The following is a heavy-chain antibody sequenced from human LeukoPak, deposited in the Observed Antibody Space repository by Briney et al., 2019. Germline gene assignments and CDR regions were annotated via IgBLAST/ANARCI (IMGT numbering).Heavy chain of an antibody. CDR1: GGSFSGYY. J-gene: IGHJ6*03. D-gene: IGHD6-6*01. CDR2: INHSGST. Sequence: SETLPLTCAVYGGSFSGYYWSWIRQPPGKGLVWIGEINHSGSTNYNPSLKSRVTISVDTSKNQFSLKLSSVTAADTAVYYCARGSKRYSSSSYRAYYYMAVWGKGTTVTVSS. V-gene: IGHV4-34*01. CDR3: ARGSKRYSSSSYRAYYYMAV.